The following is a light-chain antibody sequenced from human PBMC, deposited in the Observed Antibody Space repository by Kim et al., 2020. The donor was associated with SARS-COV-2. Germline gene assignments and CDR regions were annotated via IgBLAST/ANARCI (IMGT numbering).Light chain of an antibody. V-gene: IGKV1-39*01. Sequence: SVGDTVTITCRASQTITNSLNWYQLKPGKAPNLLIHGTSTLHSGVPSRFSAAGSGTVFTLTISGLQPEDFATYYCQQGYSTPQITFGPGTRLDIK. CDR3: QQGYSTPQIT. CDR1: QTITNS. J-gene: IGKJ5*01. CDR2: GTS.